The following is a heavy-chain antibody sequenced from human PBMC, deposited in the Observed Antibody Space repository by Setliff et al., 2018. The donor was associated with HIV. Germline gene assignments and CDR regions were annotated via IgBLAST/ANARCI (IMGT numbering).Heavy chain of an antibody. CDR1: GFTFSAYA. CDR2: IWYDGSNK. D-gene: IGHD4-17*01. V-gene: IGHV3-33*01. J-gene: IGHJ4*02. Sequence: GSLRLSCAASGFTFSAYAMHWVRQAPGKGLEWVAFIWYDGSNKEYADSVKGRFTISRDNSKKMVYLQLNSLRPEDTAVYYCARDKDEDYGSTSFDYWGQGILVTVSS. CDR3: ARDKDEDYGSTSFDY.